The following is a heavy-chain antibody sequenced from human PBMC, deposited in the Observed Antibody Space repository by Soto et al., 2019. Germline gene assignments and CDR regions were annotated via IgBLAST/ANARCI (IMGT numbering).Heavy chain of an antibody. Sequence: GSLRLSCAASGXTFSSYSMSWVRQAPGKGLEWVSSISGSGGSTYYADSVNGRFTISRDNSKNALYLQMNSMRAEDTAVYYCAKGDYYDSSGYLSYWGQGTLGTVSS. D-gene: IGHD3-22*01. CDR2: ISGSGGST. J-gene: IGHJ4*02. CDR1: GXTFSSYS. CDR3: AKGDYYDSSGYLSY. V-gene: IGHV3-23*01.